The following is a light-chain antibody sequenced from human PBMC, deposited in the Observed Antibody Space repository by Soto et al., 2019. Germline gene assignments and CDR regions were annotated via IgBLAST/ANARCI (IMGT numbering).Light chain of an antibody. Sequence: DIQMTQSPSSVSASVGDRVTITCRASQGISSWLAWYQQKPGKAPKLLIYAASSLQSGVPSRFRGSGAGTAFTLPISSPAPEDFDTYYCQQANSCPLTFGGGTKVEIK. CDR1: QGISSW. V-gene: IGKV1D-12*01. CDR2: AAS. CDR3: QQANSCPLT. J-gene: IGKJ4*01.